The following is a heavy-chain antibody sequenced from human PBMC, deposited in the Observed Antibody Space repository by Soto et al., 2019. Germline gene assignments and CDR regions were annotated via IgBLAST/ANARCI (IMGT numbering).Heavy chain of an antibody. CDR1: GYSFSTYW. V-gene: IGHV5-51*01. CDR2: IYPGVSDT. D-gene: IGHD3-22*01. Sequence: EVLLVQSGAEVKKPGESLKISCKASGYSFSTYWIAWVRQMPGKGLEWMGIIYPGVSDTKYSPSFQGQVTLSADKSISTAYLQWSSLKASDTAIYYCARQGYDSSGYYYPIDYWGQGTLVTVSS. CDR3: ARQGYDSSGYYYPIDY. J-gene: IGHJ4*02.